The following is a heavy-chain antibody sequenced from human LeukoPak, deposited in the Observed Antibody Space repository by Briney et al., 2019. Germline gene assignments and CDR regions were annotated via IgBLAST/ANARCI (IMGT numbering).Heavy chain of an antibody. D-gene: IGHD3-3*01. V-gene: IGHV3-74*01. CDR2: MNRDVRST. CDR3: ARYDFWSGSVDY. Sequence: GGSLILGCAASVFTFSSYWMPWVRQAPGRGLVWASRMNRDVRSTSYADSRNGRVTISRHKAKNTMYLQMNSLRAEDTAVYYCARYDFWSGSVDYWGQGTLVTVSS. CDR1: VFTFSSYW. J-gene: IGHJ4*02.